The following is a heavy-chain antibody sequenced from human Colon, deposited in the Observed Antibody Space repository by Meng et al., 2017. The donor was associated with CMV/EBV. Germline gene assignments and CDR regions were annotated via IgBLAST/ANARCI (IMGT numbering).Heavy chain of an antibody. CDR2: IKQDGSEK. Sequence: GGSLRLSCAASGFTFSSYWMSWVRQAPGKGLEWVANIKQDGSEKYYVDSVKGRFTISRDNAKNSLNLQMNSLRAEDTAIYYCARDGVVVLGATRDWGQGTLVTVSS. CDR3: ARDGVVVLGATRD. CDR1: GFTFSSYW. J-gene: IGHJ4*02. D-gene: IGHD2-15*01. V-gene: IGHV3-7*03.